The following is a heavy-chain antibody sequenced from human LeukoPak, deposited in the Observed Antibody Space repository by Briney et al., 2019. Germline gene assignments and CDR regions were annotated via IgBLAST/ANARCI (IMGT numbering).Heavy chain of an antibody. Sequence: PGGSLRLSCAASGFTFSNYCMSWVRHAPGKGLEWVGHINEDGSVKYYVDSVKGRFTISRDNAKNSLYLQMNSLRAEDTAVYYCARDLGASQHLSWFGPWGQGTLVTVSS. CDR1: GFTFSNYC. J-gene: IGHJ5*02. CDR2: INEDGSVK. D-gene: IGHD1-26*01. V-gene: IGHV3-7*05. CDR3: ARDLGASQHLSWFGP.